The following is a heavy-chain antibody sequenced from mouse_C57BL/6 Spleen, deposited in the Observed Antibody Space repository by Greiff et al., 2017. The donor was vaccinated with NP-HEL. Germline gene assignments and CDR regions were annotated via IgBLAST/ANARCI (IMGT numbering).Heavy chain of an antibody. V-gene: IGHV5-17*01. CDR1: GFTFSDYG. CDR3: ERRYGSSYHYYAMDY. Sequence: EVKVEESGGGLVKPGGSLKLSCAASGFTFSDYGMHWVRQAPEKGLEWVAYISSGSSTIYYADTVKGRFTISRDNAKNTLFLQMTSLRSEDTAMYYCERRYGSSYHYYAMDYWGQGTSVTVSS. D-gene: IGHD1-1*01. J-gene: IGHJ4*01. CDR2: ISSGSSTI.